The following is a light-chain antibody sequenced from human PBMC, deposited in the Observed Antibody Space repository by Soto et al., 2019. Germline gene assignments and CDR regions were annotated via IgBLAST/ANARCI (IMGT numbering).Light chain of an antibody. J-gene: IGLJ2*01. V-gene: IGLV7-43*01. CDR1: TGAVTGGYY. Sequence: QAVVTQEPSLTVSPGGTVTLTCASSTGAVTGGYYPNWFQRKPGQAPRPLIYSTSNKHSWTPARFSGSLLGGKAALTLSGVQPEDEAEYYCLLYYGGAQLIFDGGTKLTVL. CDR3: LLYYGGAQLI. CDR2: STS.